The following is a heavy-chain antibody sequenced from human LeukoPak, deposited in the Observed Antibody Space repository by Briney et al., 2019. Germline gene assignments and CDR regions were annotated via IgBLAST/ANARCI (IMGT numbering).Heavy chain of an antibody. CDR3: ARDWSYYDTEYYFDD. D-gene: IGHD3-22*01. Sequence: SETLSLTCTVSGGPISAYYWSWIRQPAGKGLEWIGRIYTSGSIHNNPSLKSRVSISIDKSKNQFSLQLSSVTAADTAVYYCARDWSYYDTEYYFDDWGQGTLVTVSS. CDR1: GGPISAYY. V-gene: IGHV4-4*07. J-gene: IGHJ4*02. CDR2: IYTSGSI.